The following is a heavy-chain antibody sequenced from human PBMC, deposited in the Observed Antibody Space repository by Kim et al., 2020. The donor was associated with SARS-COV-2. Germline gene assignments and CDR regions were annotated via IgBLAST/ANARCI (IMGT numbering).Heavy chain of an antibody. V-gene: IGHV3-21*01. CDR3: ARVLRYFDWLYLGGEESYRGDAFDI. J-gene: IGHJ3*02. D-gene: IGHD3-9*01. Sequence: GGSLRLSCAASGFTFSSYSMNWVRQAPGKGLEWVSSISSSSSYIYYADSVKGRFTISRDNAKNSLYLQMNSLRAEDTAVYYCARVLRYFDWLYLGGEESYRGDAFDIWGQGTMVTVSS. CDR1: GFTFSSYS. CDR2: ISSSSSYI.